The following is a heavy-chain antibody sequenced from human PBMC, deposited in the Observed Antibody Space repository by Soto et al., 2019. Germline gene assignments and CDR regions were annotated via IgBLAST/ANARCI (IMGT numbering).Heavy chain of an antibody. CDR2: IYSGGST. V-gene: IGHV3-66*01. Sequence: GGSLRLSCAASGFTVSSNYMSWVRQAPGKGLEWVSVIYSGGSTYYADSVKGRFTISRDNPKNTLYLQMNSLRAEDTAVYYCARGTVAPIMGAFDIWGQGTMVTVSS. CDR1: GFTVSSNY. J-gene: IGHJ3*02. CDR3: ARGTVAPIMGAFDI. D-gene: IGHD5-12*01.